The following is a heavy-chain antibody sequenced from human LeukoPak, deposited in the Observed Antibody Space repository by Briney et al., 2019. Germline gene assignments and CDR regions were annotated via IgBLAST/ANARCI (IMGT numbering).Heavy chain of an antibody. CDR3: AREHRTNGVCYTVYY. V-gene: IGHV1-2*02. CDR1: GYTFTGYY. J-gene: IGHJ4*02. CDR2: INPNSGGT. Sequence: GASVKVSCKASGYTFTGYYMHWVRQAPGQGLEWMGWINPNSGGTNYAQKFQGRVTMTRDTSISTAYMELSRLRSDDTAVYYCAREHRTNGVCYTVYYWGQGTLVTVSS. D-gene: IGHD2-8*01.